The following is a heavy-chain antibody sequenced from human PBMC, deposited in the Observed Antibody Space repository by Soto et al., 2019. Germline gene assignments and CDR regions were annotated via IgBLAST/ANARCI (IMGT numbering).Heavy chain of an antibody. CDR2: ISGSGGST. Sequence: GGSLRLSCAASGFTFSSYAMSWVRQAPGKGLEWVSAISGSGGSTYYADSVKGRFTISRDNSKNTLYLQMNSLRAEDTAVYYCAKDLSAAEQGAYFDYWGQGTLVTVSS. J-gene: IGHJ4*02. D-gene: IGHD1-26*01. V-gene: IGHV3-23*01. CDR1: GFTFSSYA. CDR3: AKDLSAAEQGAYFDY.